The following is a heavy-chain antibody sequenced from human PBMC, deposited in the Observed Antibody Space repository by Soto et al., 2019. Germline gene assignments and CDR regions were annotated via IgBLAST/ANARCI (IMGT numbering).Heavy chain of an antibody. D-gene: IGHD3-22*01. CDR1: GFTFSSYG. V-gene: IGHV3-30*18. CDR2: ISYDGSNK. J-gene: IGHJ4*02. CDR3: AKDRRGLYDSSGYDPYTFDY. Sequence: GGSLRLSCAASGFTFSSYGMHWVRQAPGKGLEWVAVISYDGSNKYYADSVKGRFTISRDNSKNTLYLQMNSLRAEDTAVYYCAKDRRGLYDSSGYDPYTFDYWGQGTLVTVSS.